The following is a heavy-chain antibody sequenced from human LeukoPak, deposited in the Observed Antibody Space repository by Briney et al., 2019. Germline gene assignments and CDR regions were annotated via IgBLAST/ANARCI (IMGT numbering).Heavy chain of an antibody. V-gene: IGHV4-38-2*02. J-gene: IGHJ3*02. CDR3: AREPDYGVTGAFDI. CDR2: INHSGST. Sequence: PSETLSLTCAVSGYSVSSGYYWGWIRQPPGKGLEWIGTINHSGSTFYNPSLKSRVTTSVDTSKNQFSLKLSSVTAADTAVYYCAREPDYGVTGAFDIWGQGTMVTVSS. D-gene: IGHD4-17*01. CDR1: GYSVSSGYY.